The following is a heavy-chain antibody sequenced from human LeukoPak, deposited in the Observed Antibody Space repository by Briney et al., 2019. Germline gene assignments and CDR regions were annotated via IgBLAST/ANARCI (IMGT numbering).Heavy chain of an antibody. CDR2: ISGSGDNI. D-gene: IGHD3-10*01. V-gene: IGHV3-11*01. CDR3: ARDLDTVRGLIHLYYYGMDV. J-gene: IGHJ6*02. CDR1: GFIFSDYY. Sequence: AGGSLRLSCAASGFIFSDYYMSRIRQAPGKGLEWVSYISGSGDNIYYADSVKGRFTISRDNAKNSMYLQMNSLRDEDTAVYYCARDLDTVRGLIHLYYYGMDVWGQGTTVTVSS.